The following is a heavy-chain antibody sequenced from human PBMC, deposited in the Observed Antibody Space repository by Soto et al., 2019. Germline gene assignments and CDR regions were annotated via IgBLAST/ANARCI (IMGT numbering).Heavy chain of an antibody. J-gene: IGHJ4*02. Sequence: LSLTFTVSGGSISSQYWSWIRQPPGKGLEWIGYIYSSGFTDYNPSLKSRVTISEDTSKNQFSLRLTSVTAADTAVYYCARDQNSSGYLDSWGPGILVTVSS. D-gene: IGHD3-22*01. CDR3: ARDQNSSGYLDS. CDR2: IYSSGFT. V-gene: IGHV4-59*11. CDR1: GGSISSQY.